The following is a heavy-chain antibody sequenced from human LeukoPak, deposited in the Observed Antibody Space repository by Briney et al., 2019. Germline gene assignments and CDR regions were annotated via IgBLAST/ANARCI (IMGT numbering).Heavy chain of an antibody. CDR3: ARFSSSWNGVDV. CDR2: IYYSGST. Sequence: PSETLSLTCTVSGGSIDSYFWTWIRQPPGKGLEWIGYIYYSGSTNYNPSLKSRVTISVDTSKNHFSLKLSSVTAADTAVYYCARFSSSWNGVDVWGKGSTVTVSS. J-gene: IGHJ6*04. CDR1: GGSIDSYF. D-gene: IGHD6-13*01. V-gene: IGHV4-59*01.